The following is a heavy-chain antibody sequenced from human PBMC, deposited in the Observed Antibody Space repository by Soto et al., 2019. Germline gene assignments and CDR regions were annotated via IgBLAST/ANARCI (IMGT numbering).Heavy chain of an antibody. CDR1: GGTFSSYT. J-gene: IGHJ4*02. CDR2: IIPILGIA. V-gene: IGHV1-69*02. CDR3: ARAEEYIVVVVGVGAGAFDY. Sequence: QVQLVQSGAEVKKPGSSVKVSCKASGGTFSSYTISWVRQAPGQGLEWMGRIIPILGIANYAQKFQGRVTITADKATSTADMELSSLRSEDTAVYYCARAEEYIVVVVGVGAGAFDYWVQGTLVTVSS. D-gene: IGHD2-15*01.